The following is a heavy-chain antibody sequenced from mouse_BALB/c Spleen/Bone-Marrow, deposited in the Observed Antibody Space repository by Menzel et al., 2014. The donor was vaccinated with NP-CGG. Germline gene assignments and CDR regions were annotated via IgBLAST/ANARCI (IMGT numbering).Heavy chain of an antibody. J-gene: IGHJ4*01. CDR1: EYEFPSHD. V-gene: IGHV5-2*01. Sequence: EVHLVESGGGLVQPGESLKLSCESNEYEFPSHDMSWVRKTPEKRLELVAAINSDGGITNYPDTLERRFTISRDNTKKTLYLQMSSLRSEDTALYYCARHGFYYAMDYWGQGTSVTVSS. CDR2: INSDGGIT. CDR3: ARHGFYYAMDY.